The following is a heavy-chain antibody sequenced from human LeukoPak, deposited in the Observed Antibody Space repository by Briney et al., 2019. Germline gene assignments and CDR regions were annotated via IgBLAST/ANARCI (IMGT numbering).Heavy chain of an antibody. Sequence: ASVTVSCKASGYTFTIYGISWVRQAPGQGLEWMGWISAYNGNTNYAQKLQGRVTMTTDTSTSTAYMELRSLRSDDTAVYYCARGHSYYYGSGSYYSATPFDYWGQGTLVTVSS. CDR2: ISAYNGNT. J-gene: IGHJ4*02. V-gene: IGHV1-18*01. D-gene: IGHD3-10*01. CDR1: GYTFTIYG. CDR3: ARGHSYYYGSGSYYSATPFDY.